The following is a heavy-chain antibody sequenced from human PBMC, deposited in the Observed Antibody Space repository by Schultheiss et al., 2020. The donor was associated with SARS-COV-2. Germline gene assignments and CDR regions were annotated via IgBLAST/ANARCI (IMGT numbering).Heavy chain of an antibody. CDR2: IWYDGSNK. V-gene: IGHV3-33*01. CDR1: GFTFSNYG. Sequence: GGSLRLSCAASGFTFSNYGMEWVRQAPGKGLEWVAVIWYDGSNKYYADSVKGRFTISRDNSKNTLYLQMNSLRAEDTAVYYCAGGGRWELLEYFQHWGQGTLVTVSS. CDR3: AGGGRWELLEYFQH. J-gene: IGHJ1*01. D-gene: IGHD1-26*01.